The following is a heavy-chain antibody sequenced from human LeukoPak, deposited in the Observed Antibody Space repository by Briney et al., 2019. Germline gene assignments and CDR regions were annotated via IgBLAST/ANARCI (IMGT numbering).Heavy chain of an antibody. CDR3: ARGRGPNWFDP. CDR2: IYHSGST. J-gene: IGHJ5*02. V-gene: IGHV4-30-2*01. Sequence: SETLSLTCAVSGGSISSGGYSWSWIRQPPGRGLEWIGYIYHSGSTYYNPSLKSRVTISVDRSKNQFPLKLSSVTAADTAVYYCARGRGPNWFDPWGQGTLVTVSS. CDR1: GGSISSGGYS.